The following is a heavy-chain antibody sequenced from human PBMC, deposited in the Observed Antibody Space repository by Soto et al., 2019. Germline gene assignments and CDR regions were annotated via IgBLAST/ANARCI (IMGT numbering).Heavy chain of an antibody. D-gene: IGHD1-20*01. J-gene: IGHJ4*02. CDR1: GGSISSYY. CDR3: ASSQKGYNWNYFDH. Sequence: SETLSLTCTVSGGSISSYYWSWIRQPPGKGLEWIGYIYYSGSTNYNPSLKSRVTISVDTSKNQFSLKLSSVTAADTAVYYCASSQKGYNWNYFDHWGQGALVTV. CDR2: IYYSGST. V-gene: IGHV4-59*01.